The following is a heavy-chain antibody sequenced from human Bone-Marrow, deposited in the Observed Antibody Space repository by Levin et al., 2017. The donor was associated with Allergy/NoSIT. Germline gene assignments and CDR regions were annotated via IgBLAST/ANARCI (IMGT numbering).Heavy chain of an antibody. D-gene: IGHD1-26*01. Sequence: GSLRLSCAASGFTFSTFAMHWVRQAPGKGLEWVAVISYNGSHTFYADSVKGRFTISRDNSKNTVYLHMDSLRPQDTALYYCAKVGEQRAALTHWGQGTVVTVSS. CDR3: AKVGEQRAALTH. V-gene: IGHV3-30*18. CDR2: ISYNGSHT. J-gene: IGHJ4*02. CDR1: GFTFSTFA.